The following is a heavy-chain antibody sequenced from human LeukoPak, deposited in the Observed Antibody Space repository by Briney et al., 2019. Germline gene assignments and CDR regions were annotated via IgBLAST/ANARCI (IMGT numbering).Heavy chain of an antibody. CDR3: ARAGATISHWNWRNDAFDI. V-gene: IGHV3-74*01. Sequence: PGGSLRLSCAASGFTFSSYWMHWVRQAPGKGLVWVSRINSDGSSTSYADSVKGRFTISRDNAENSLYLQMNSLRAEDTAVYYCARAGATISHWNWRNDAFDIWGQGTMVTVSS. D-gene: IGHD1-26*01. CDR1: GFTFSSYW. CDR2: INSDGSST. J-gene: IGHJ3*02.